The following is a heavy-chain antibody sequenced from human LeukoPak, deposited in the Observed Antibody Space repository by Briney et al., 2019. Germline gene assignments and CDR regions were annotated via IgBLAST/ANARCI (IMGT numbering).Heavy chain of an antibody. Sequence: GGSLRLSCAASGFTFSSYSMNWVRQAPGKGLEWVSSISSSSSYIYYADSVKGRFTISRDNAKNSLYLQMNSLRAEDTAVYYCARDRATGFGYCSSTSCLDAFDIWGQGTMVTVSS. CDR3: ARDRATGFGYCSSTSCLDAFDI. J-gene: IGHJ3*02. D-gene: IGHD2-2*03. CDR1: GFTFSSYS. V-gene: IGHV3-21*01. CDR2: ISSSSSYI.